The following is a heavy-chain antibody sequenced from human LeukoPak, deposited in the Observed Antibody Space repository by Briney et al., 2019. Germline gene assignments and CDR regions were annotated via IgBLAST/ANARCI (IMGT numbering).Heavy chain of an antibody. CDR2: IYTSGST. Sequence: SQTLSLTCTVSGGSLSNGNYYWSWIRQPAGKGLEWIGRIYTSGSTYYNPSLKSRVTISLDTSKNQFSLKLSSVTAADTAVYYCARLDVDTAMVSGVYYYYMDVWGKGTTVTVSS. D-gene: IGHD5-18*01. J-gene: IGHJ6*03. V-gene: IGHV4-61*02. CDR1: GGSLSNGNYY. CDR3: ARLDVDTAMVSGVYYYYMDV.